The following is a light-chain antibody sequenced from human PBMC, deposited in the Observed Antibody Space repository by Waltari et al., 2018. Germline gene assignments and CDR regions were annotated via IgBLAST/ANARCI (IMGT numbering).Light chain of an antibody. Sequence: SLLTQPPSVSESPGKAVTIPCTRHNCSIADSIVHSYQQRPGSAPTLLIFEDDERPSGVPDRFAGSVDRPSNTAALTISGLMTDDEADYHCQSQDGHSLKVFGGGTHLTVL. J-gene: IGLJ3*02. CDR2: EDD. CDR3: QSQDGHSLKV. CDR1: NCSIADSI. V-gene: IGLV6-57*03.